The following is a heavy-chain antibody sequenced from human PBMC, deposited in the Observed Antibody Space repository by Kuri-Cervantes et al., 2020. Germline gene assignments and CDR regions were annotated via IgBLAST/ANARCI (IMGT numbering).Heavy chain of an antibody. CDR2: TYYRSKWYN. CDR3: ARGNWIAVAGTAIFDY. V-gene: IGHV6-1*01. J-gene: IGHJ4*02. CDR1: GDSVSSKSAA. D-gene: IGHD6-19*01. Sequence: SETLSLTCAISGDSVSSKSAAWNWIRQSPSRGLEWLGRTYYRSKWYNDYAVSVKSRITINPDTSKNQLSLQLNSVTPEDTAVYYCARGNWIAVAGTAIFDYWGQGTLVTVSS.